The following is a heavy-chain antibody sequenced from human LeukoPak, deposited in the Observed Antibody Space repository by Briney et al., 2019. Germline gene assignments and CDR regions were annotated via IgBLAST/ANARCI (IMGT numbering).Heavy chain of an antibody. Sequence: ASVKVSCKVSGYTLTELSMHWVRQAPGKGLEWMGGFDPEDGETIYAQKFQGRVTMTEDTSTDTAYMELNSLRSEDTAVYYCATDGIAAAGTAPLFWGQGTLVTVSS. CDR2: FDPEDGET. D-gene: IGHD6-13*01. CDR3: ATDGIAAAGTAPLF. J-gene: IGHJ4*02. V-gene: IGHV1-24*01. CDR1: GYTLTELS.